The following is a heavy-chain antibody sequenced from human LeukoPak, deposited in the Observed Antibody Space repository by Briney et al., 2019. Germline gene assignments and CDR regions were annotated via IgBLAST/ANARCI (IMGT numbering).Heavy chain of an antibody. CDR1: GFTFSGFY. CDR2: INWNGGST. V-gene: IGHV3-20*04. J-gene: IGHJ4*02. D-gene: IGHD6-19*01. Sequence: PGGSLRLSCAASGFTFSGFYMTWIRQAPGKGLEWVSGINWNGGSTGYADSVKGRFTISRDNAKNSLYLQMKSLRAEDTALYYCARGWQWLPAAYYFDYWGQGALVTVSS. CDR3: ARGWQWLPAAYYFDY.